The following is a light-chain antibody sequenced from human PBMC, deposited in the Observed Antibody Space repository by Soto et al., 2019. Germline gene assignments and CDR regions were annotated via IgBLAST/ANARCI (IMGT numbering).Light chain of an antibody. CDR1: QNINSY. CDR3: HQSYDIPT. V-gene: IGKV1-39*01. CDR2: AAS. Sequence: DIQITQSPSSLSASVGDRVTITCRARQNINSYLNWYQQKPGKAPKLLIYAASSFQSGVPSRFSGSGSGTDFTLTVSSLQPEDFATYYCHQSYDIPTFGQGTRLEIK. J-gene: IGKJ5*01.